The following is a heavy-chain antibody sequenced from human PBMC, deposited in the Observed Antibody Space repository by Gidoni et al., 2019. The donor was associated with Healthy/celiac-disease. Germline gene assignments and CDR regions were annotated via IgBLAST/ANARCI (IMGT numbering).Heavy chain of an antibody. CDR3: ARDQSGGSRGWFDP. Sequence: EVQLVESGGGLVQPGGSLRLSCAASGFTVSSNYMSWVRQAPGKGLEWVSVIYSGGSTYYADSVKGRFTISRDNSKNTLYLQMNSLRAEDTAVYYCARDQSGGSRGWFDPWGQGTLVTVSS. CDR1: GFTVSSNY. D-gene: IGHD2-15*01. V-gene: IGHV3-66*02. J-gene: IGHJ5*02. CDR2: IYSGGST.